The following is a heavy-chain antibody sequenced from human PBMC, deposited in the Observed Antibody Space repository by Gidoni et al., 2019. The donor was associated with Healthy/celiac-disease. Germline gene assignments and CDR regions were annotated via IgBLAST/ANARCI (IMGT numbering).Heavy chain of an antibody. CDR1: GFTFSSYA. CDR2: ISGSGGST. D-gene: IGHD3-3*01. Sequence: EVQLLESGGGLVQPGGSLRLSCAASGFTFSSYAMSWVRQAPGKGLEWVSAISGSGGSTYYADSVKGRFTISRDNSKNTLYLQMNSLRAEDTAVYYCAKLSSPPDIFWSGPHYYFDYWGQGTLVTVSS. CDR3: AKLSSPPDIFWSGPHYYFDY. V-gene: IGHV3-23*01. J-gene: IGHJ4*02.